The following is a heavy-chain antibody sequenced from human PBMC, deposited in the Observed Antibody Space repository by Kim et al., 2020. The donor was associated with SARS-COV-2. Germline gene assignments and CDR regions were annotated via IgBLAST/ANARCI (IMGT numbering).Heavy chain of an antibody. V-gene: IGHV1-2*02. CDR3: ASSIAVAGTKAFDY. J-gene: IGHJ4*02. Sequence: AQKFQGRVTMTRDTSISTAYMELSRLRSDDTAVYYCASSIAVAGTKAFDYWGQGTLVTVSS. D-gene: IGHD6-19*01.